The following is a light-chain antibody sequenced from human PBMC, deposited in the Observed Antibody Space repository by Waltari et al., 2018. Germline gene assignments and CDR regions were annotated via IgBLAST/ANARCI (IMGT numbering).Light chain of an antibody. CDR1: NSDVGHYNL. V-gene: IGLV2-23*02. J-gene: IGLJ2*01. Sequence: QSALTQPASVSGSPGQSSTISCTGTNSDVGHYNLVSWYQQHPAKAPKHIIYEVTKGPSGDSNRVTGAKAGDTASLTISGRQAEDEAASYCCSFADRSTRVFGGGTKLTVL. CDR3: CSFADRSTRV. CDR2: EVT.